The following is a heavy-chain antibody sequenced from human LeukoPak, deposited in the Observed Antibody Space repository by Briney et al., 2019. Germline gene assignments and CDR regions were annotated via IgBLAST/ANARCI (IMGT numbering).Heavy chain of an antibody. D-gene: IGHD1-7*01. CDR1: GFTFSTYD. Sequence: GGALRLSCAASGFTFSTYDMHWVREAIGKGLKWVSGIASAGDTFYSGSVKGRFTISRENAKKSSYLQMNSLRAGDTAVYYCARGGELGFDTWGQGTLVTVSS. CDR2: IASAGDT. J-gene: IGHJ5*02. V-gene: IGHV3-13*01. CDR3: ARGGELGFDT.